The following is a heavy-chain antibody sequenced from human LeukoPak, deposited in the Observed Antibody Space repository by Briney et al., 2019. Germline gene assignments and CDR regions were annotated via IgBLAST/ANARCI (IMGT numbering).Heavy chain of an antibody. CDR2: INPNSGGT. V-gene: IGHV1-2*02. D-gene: IGHD2-2*01. Sequence: ASVKVSCKASGGTFSSYAISWVRQAPGQGLEWMGWINPNSGGTNYAQKFQGRVTMTRDTSISTAYMELSRLRSDDTAVYYCARVARSSTSSPFDYWGQGTLVTVSS. J-gene: IGHJ4*02. CDR3: ARVARSSTSSPFDY. CDR1: GGTFSSYA.